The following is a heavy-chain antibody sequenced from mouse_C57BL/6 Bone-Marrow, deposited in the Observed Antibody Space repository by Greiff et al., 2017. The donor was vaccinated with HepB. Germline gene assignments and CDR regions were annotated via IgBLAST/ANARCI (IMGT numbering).Heavy chain of an antibody. CDR3: AREGYYGSSYVDYFDY. CDR2: INPNYGTT. Sequence: EVQVVESGPELVKPGASVKISCKASGYSFTDYNMNWVKQSNGKSLEWIGVINPNYGTTSYNQKFKGKATLTVDQSSSTAYMQLNSLTSEDSAVYYCAREGYYGSSYVDYFDYWGQGTTLTVSS. V-gene: IGHV1-39*01. CDR1: GYSFTDYN. D-gene: IGHD1-1*01. J-gene: IGHJ2*01.